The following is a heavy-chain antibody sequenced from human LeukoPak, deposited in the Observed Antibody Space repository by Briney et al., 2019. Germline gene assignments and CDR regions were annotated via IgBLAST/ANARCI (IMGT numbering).Heavy chain of an antibody. CDR3: ARETRGFIAAAGYEDY. Sequence: ASVKVSCKASGYTFTSHGISWVRQAPGQGLEWMGWISAYNGNTNYAQKLQGRVTMTTDTSTSTAYMELRSLRSDDTAVYYCARETRGFIAAAGYEDYWGQGTLVTVSS. D-gene: IGHD6-13*01. CDR2: ISAYNGNT. J-gene: IGHJ4*02. CDR1: GYTFTSHG. V-gene: IGHV1-18*01.